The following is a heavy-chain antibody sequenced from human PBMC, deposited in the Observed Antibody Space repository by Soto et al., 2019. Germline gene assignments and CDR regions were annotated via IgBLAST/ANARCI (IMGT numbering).Heavy chain of an antibody. CDR2: ISAYNGNT. V-gene: IGHV1-18*04. CDR1: GYTFTSYG. J-gene: IGHJ5*02. D-gene: IGHD2-15*01. Sequence: GASVKVSCKASGYTFTSYGISWVRQAPGQGLEWMGWISAYNGNTNYAQKLQGRVTMTTDTSTSTAYMELRSLGSDDTAVYYCARTRILSFDNWFDPWGQGTLVTVSS. CDR3: ARTRILSFDNWFDP.